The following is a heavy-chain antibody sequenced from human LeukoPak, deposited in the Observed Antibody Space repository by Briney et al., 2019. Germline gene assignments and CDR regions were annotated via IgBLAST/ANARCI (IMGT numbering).Heavy chain of an antibody. V-gene: IGHV4-34*01. Sequence: SETLSLTCVVSGGSFSGYYWSWIRQPPGKGLEWIGEINHSGSTNYNPSLKSRVTISVDTSKNQFSLKLSSVTAADTAVYYCARVPSSSSWFWFDPWGQGTLVTVSS. CDR3: ARVPSSSSWFWFDP. J-gene: IGHJ5*02. CDR2: INHSGST. D-gene: IGHD6-13*01. CDR1: GGSFSGYY.